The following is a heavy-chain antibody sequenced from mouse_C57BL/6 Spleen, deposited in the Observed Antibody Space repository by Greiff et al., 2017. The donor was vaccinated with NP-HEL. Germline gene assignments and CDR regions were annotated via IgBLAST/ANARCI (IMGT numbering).Heavy chain of an antibody. J-gene: IGHJ1*03. CDR3: ARRDGYYDYWYFDV. CDR1: GYTFTDYN. V-gene: IGHV1-18*01. D-gene: IGHD2-3*01. Sequence: EVKLVESGPELVKPGASVKIPCKASGYTFTDYNMDWVKQSHGKSLEWIGDINPNNGGTIYNQKFKGKATLTVDKSSSTAYMELRSLTSEDTAVYYCARRDGYYDYWYFDVWGTGTTVTVSS. CDR2: INPNNGGT.